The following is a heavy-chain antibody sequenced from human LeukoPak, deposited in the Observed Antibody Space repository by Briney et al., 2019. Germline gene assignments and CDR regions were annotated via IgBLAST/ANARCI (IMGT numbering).Heavy chain of an antibody. CDR2: IYYSGST. CDR3: ARVHYDGSGLSSYFDY. V-gene: IGHV4-59*07. CDR1: CHSISNYY. J-gene: IGHJ4*02. D-gene: IGHD3-10*01. Sequence: SDTLSLTHTLSCHSISNYYWSWTQQPPGEGLEWRVYIYYSGSTKYRPSRKSRVIISVDTSKKQFSLKLSSVTAADTAVYYCARVHYDGSGLSSYFDYWGGGSLVTVSS.